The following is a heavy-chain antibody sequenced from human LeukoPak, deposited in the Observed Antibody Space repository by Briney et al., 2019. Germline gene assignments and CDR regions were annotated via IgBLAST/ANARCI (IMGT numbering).Heavy chain of an antibody. J-gene: IGHJ6*02. D-gene: IGHD6-19*01. Sequence: GGSLRLSCAASGFSFSSYWMHWVRQAPGKGLVWVSRINGDGSNTRYADSVKGRFSISRDNAKNTLYLQMNGLRAEDTAVYYCARDHSSGWNPYGMDVWGQGTTVTVSS. CDR2: INGDGSNT. CDR3: ARDHSSGWNPYGMDV. CDR1: GFSFSSYW. V-gene: IGHV3-74*01.